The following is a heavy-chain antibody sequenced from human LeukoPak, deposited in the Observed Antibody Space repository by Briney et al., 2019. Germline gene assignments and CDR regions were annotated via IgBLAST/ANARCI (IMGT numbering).Heavy chain of an antibody. CDR1: GFTFSSYA. Sequence: GGSLRLSCAASGFTFSSYAMSWVRQAPGKGLEWVSAISGSGGSTYYADSVKGRITISRDNSKNTLYLQMNSLRAEDTAVYYCAKARIAAPYFDYWGQGTLVTVSS. D-gene: IGHD6-13*01. CDR2: ISGSGGST. CDR3: AKARIAAPYFDY. J-gene: IGHJ4*02. V-gene: IGHV3-23*01.